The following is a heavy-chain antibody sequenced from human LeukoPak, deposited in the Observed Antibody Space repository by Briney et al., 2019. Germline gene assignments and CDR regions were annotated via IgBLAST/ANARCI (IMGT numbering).Heavy chain of an antibody. J-gene: IGHJ4*02. Sequence: PGRSLRLSCTGSGFTFGDYAMTWVRQAPGKGLEWVGFIRSKIYGGTPEYAASVKGRFTISRDDSKGVAYLQMDSLTTEDTAVYYCTRDQTPYYWGQGTLVTVSS. CDR1: GFTFGDYA. CDR3: TRDQTPYY. CDR2: IRSKIYGGTP. V-gene: IGHV3-49*04.